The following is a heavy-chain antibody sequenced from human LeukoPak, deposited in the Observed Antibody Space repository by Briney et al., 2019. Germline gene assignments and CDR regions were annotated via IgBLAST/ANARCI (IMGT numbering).Heavy chain of an antibody. D-gene: IGHD1-26*01. CDR3: ARGQPRVGDLGSPYFVDY. J-gene: IGHJ4*02. V-gene: IGHV4-38-2*02. Sequence: KSSETLSLTCTVSGYSISSGYYWGWIRQPPGKGLEWIGSIYHSGSTYYNPSLKSRVTISVDTSKNQFSLKLSSVTAADTAVYYCARGQPRVGDLGSPYFVDYWGQGTLVTVSS. CDR1: GYSISSGYY. CDR2: IYHSGST.